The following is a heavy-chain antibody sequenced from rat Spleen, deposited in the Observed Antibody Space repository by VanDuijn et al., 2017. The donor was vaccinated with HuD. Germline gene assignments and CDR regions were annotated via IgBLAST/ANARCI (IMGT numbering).Heavy chain of an antibody. CDR2: ISYGDSSGHSGT. V-gene: IGHV5-29*01. CDR1: GFTFSDYG. D-gene: IGHD1-12*03. Sequence: EVQLVESGGGLVQPGRSLKLSCAASGFTFSDYGVAWVRQAPTKGLEWVATISYGDSSGHSGTYYRDSVESRFTISRDNAKSTLYLQMDSLRSEDTATYYCARVDGYYRTMDAWGQGVSVTVSS. J-gene: IGHJ4*01. CDR3: ARVDGYYRTMDA.